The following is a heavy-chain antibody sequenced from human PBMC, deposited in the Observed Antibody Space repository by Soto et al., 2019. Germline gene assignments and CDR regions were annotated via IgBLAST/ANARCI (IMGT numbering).Heavy chain of an antibody. Sequence: LSLTCTVSGGSVSSVGYYWSWIRQHPGKGLEWIGYITYSGNTYYNPSLESRVTMSADTSKNQFSLKLSSVTAADTAVYFCVRGGSCTNGVCSVFDYWGQGTLVTVSS. V-gene: IGHV4-31*03. CDR3: VRGGSCTNGVCSVFDY. D-gene: IGHD2-8*01. CDR1: GGSVSSVGYY. J-gene: IGHJ4*02. CDR2: ITYSGNT.